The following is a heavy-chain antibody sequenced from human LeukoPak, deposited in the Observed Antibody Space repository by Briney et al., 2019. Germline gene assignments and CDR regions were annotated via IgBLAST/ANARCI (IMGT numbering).Heavy chain of an antibody. CDR3: VSPRGFSYGYFDY. CDR1: GGSISSSRAY. D-gene: IGHD5-18*01. CDR2: IYYSKNT. V-gene: IGHV4-39*01. J-gene: IGHJ4*02. Sequence: PSETLSLTCTVSGGSISSSRAYWGWIRQPPGKGLEWIGSIYYSKNTYYNPSLKSRVTISADTSKNQFSLTLGSVSATDTAVYYCVSPRGFSYGYFDYRGQGTLVTVSS.